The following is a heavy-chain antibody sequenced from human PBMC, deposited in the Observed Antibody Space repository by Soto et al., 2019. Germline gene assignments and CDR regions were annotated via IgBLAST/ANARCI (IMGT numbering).Heavy chain of an antibody. D-gene: IGHD1-26*01. CDR1: GSTFSSYA. V-gene: IGHV3-64*02. J-gene: IGHJ4*02. CDR3: ARGLGPEGGEYIVGATIDY. CDR2: ISSNGGST. Sequence: PGWSLRLSCAASGSTFSSYAMHWVRQAPGKGLEYVSAISSNGGSTYYADSVKGRFTISRDNSKNTLYLQMGSLRAEDMAVYYCARGLGPEGGEYIVGATIDYWGQGTLVTASS.